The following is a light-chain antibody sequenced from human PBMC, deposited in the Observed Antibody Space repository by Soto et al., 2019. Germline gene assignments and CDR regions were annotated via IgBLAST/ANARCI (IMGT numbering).Light chain of an antibody. CDR3: QQYDTSSWT. V-gene: IGKV3-20*01. CDR2: GAS. J-gene: IGKJ1*01. CDR1: QSVRSSY. Sequence: EIVLTQSPGTLSLSPGERATLSCRASQSVRSSYLAWYQQKPGQAPRLLIYGASSRATGIPDRFSGSGSGTDSTLTVSRLEPEDSAVYYCQQYDTSSWTFGQGTKVEIK.